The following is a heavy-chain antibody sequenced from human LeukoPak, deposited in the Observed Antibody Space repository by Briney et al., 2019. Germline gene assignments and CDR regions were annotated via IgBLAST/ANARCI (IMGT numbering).Heavy chain of an antibody. CDR1: GYSISSGYY. CDR3: ARDLGALDFDY. J-gene: IGHJ4*02. V-gene: IGHV4-38-2*02. D-gene: IGHD3-16*01. Sequence: SETLSLTCTVSGYSISSGYYWGWIRQPPGKGLEWIGSIYHSGSTYYNPSLKSRVTISVDRSKNQFSLKLSSVTAADTAVYYCARDLGALDFDYWGQGTLVTVSS. CDR2: IYHSGST.